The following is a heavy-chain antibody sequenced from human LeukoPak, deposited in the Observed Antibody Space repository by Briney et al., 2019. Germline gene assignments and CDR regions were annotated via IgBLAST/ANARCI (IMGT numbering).Heavy chain of an antibody. V-gene: IGHV4-39*01. Sequence: SETLSLTCTASGGSISSSSYYWGWIRQPPGKGLEWIGSIYYSGSTYYNPSLKSRVTISVDTSKNQFSLKLSSVTAADTAVYYCARHLIKPGHYYDSSGYYWRFFDYWGQGTLVTVSS. D-gene: IGHD3-22*01. CDR3: ARHLIKPGHYYDSSGYYWRFFDY. CDR2: IYYSGST. CDR1: GGSISSSSYY. J-gene: IGHJ4*02.